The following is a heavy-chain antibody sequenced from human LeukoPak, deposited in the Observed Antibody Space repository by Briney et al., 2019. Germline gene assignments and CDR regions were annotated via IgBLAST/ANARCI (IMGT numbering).Heavy chain of an antibody. CDR3: AREGVPAAARGNWFDP. Sequence: GSLRLSCAASGFTFSSYAMSWIRQPPGKGLEWIGEINHSGSTNYNPSLKSRVTISVDTSKNQFSLKLSSVTAADTAVYYCAREGVPAAARGNWFDPWGQGTLVTVSS. CDR1: GFTFSSYA. D-gene: IGHD2-2*01. V-gene: IGHV4-34*01. J-gene: IGHJ5*02. CDR2: INHSGST.